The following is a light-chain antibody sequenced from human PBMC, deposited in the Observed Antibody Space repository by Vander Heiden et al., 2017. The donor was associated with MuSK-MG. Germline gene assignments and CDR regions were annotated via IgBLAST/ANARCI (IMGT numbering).Light chain of an antibody. CDR3: QQDDSTPWT. V-gene: IGKV4-1*01. Sequence: DIVMTQSPDSLAVSLGERATINCKSSQSVLYSSNNKNYLAWYQQKPGQPPKLLIYWASTRESGVPDRFSGSGSGTVFTLTISSLQAEDVAVYYCQQDDSTPWTFGQGTKVEIK. CDR1: QSVLYSSNNKNY. CDR2: WAS. J-gene: IGKJ1*01.